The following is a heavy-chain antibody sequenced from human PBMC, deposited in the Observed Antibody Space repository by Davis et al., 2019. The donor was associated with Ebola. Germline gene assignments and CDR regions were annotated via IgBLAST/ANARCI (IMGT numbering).Heavy chain of an antibody. V-gene: IGHV1-2*02. J-gene: IGHJ4*02. D-gene: IGHD3-3*01. CDR1: GYTFTGYY. CDR3: ARDRRGNVLRFLEWLSLPY. CDR2: INPNSGGT. Sequence: ASVKVSCKASGYTFTGYYMHWVRQAPGQGLEWMGWINPNSGGTNYAQKFQGRVTMTRDTSISPAYMELSRLRSDDTAVYYCARDRRGNVLRFLEWLSLPYWGQGTLVTVSS.